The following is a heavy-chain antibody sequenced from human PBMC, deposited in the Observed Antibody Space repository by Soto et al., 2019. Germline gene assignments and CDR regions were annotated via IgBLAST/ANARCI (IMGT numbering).Heavy chain of an antibody. Sequence: SVKVSCKASGGTFSSYTISWVRQAPGQGLEWMGRIIPILGIANYAQKFQGRVTITADKSTSTAYMELSSLRSEDTAVYYCASASTVKGGGGAFAIWGQGTMVTVSS. V-gene: IGHV1-69*02. CDR3: ASASTVKGGGGAFAI. J-gene: IGHJ3*02. D-gene: IGHD4-4*01. CDR1: GGTFSSYT. CDR2: IIPILGIA.